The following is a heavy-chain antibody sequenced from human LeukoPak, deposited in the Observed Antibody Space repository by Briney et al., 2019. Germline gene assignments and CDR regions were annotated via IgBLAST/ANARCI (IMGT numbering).Heavy chain of an antibody. CDR3: ARPTYYYDSSGYYTLDY. Sequence: GGSLRLSCAASGFTFSSYAMSWVRQAPGKGLEWVSAISGSGGSTYYADSVKGRFTISRDNSKNTLYLQMNSLRAEDTAVYYCARPTYYYDSSGYYTLDYWGQGTLVTVSS. CDR1: GFTFSSYA. V-gene: IGHV3-23*01. J-gene: IGHJ4*02. D-gene: IGHD3-22*01. CDR2: ISGSGGST.